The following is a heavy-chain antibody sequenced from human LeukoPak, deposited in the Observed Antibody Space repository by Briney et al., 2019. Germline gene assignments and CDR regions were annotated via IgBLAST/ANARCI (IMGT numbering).Heavy chain of an antibody. J-gene: IGHJ6*02. V-gene: IGHV3-30*03. CDR1: GFTFSSYG. CDR2: ISNDESKK. Sequence: HPEGSLRLSCAASGFTFSSYGMHWVRQAPGKGLEWVAVISNDESKKYYADSVKGRFTISRDNSKNTLSLQVSSLRAEDTAVYYCASLIVGATHWVDVWGQGTTVTVSS. D-gene: IGHD1-26*01. CDR3: ASLIVGATHWVDV.